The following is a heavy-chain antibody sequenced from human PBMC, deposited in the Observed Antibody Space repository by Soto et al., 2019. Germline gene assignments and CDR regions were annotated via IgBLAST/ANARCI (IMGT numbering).Heavy chain of an antibody. D-gene: IGHD5-18*01. Sequence: PSETLSLTCAVYGGSFSGYYWSWIRQPPGKGLGWIGEINHSGSTNYNPSLKSRVTISVDTSKNQFSLKLSSVTAADTAVYYCARESLRGYSYGPKHFDYWGQGTLVTVSS. V-gene: IGHV4-34*01. CDR1: GGSFSGYY. CDR2: INHSGST. J-gene: IGHJ4*02. CDR3: ARESLRGYSYGPKHFDY.